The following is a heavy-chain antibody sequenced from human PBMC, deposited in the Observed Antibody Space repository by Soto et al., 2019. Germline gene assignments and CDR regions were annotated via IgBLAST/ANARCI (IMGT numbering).Heavy chain of an antibody. CDR1: GGSISSYS. CDR2: MYYSGST. J-gene: IGHJ4*02. D-gene: IGHD2-21*02. Sequence: SETLSLTCTVSGGSISSYSWSWIRQPPGKGLEWIGYMYYSGSTNHNPSLQSRITISVDTSKNQFSLKLTSVTAADTAVYYCALGDSFFDYWGQGTLVTVSS. V-gene: IGHV4-59*01. CDR3: ALGDSFFDY.